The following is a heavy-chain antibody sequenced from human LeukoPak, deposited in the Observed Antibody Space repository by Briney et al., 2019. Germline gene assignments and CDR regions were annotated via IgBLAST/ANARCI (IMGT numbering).Heavy chain of an antibody. CDR3: AKYSGYGNDAFDI. Sequence: SETLSLTCTVSGGSISSYYWSWIRQPPGKGLEWIGYIYYSGSTNYNPSLKSRVTISVDKSKSQFSLKLSSVTAADTAVYYCAKYSGYGNDAFDIWGQGTMVTVSS. D-gene: IGHD5-12*01. V-gene: IGHV4-59*12. J-gene: IGHJ3*02. CDR1: GGSISSYY. CDR2: IYYSGST.